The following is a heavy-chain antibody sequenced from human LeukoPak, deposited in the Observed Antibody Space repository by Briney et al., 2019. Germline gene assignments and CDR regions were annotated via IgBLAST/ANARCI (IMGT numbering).Heavy chain of an antibody. J-gene: IGHJ4*02. V-gene: IGHV3-7*03. CDR1: GFTFSSYW. Sequence: PSGGSLRLSCAASGFTFSSYWMSWVRQAPGKGLEWVANIKQDGSEKYYVDSVKGRFTISRDNAKNSLYLQMNSLRAEDTAVYYCAREARSEYSSSWYVDYWGQGTLSPSPQ. D-gene: IGHD6-13*01. CDR2: IKQDGSEK. CDR3: AREARSEYSSSWYVDY.